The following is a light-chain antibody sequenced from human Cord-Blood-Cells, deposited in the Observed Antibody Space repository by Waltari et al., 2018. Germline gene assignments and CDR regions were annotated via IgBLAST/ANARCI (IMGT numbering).Light chain of an antibody. CDR3: QQYNSYSWT. J-gene: IGKJ1*01. CDR2: KAS. Sequence: DSQVTQSPSTLSASVGDSVTISCRPSQSISSWLAWYQQKPGKAPKLLIYKASSLESGVPSRFSGSGSGTEFTLTISSLQPDDFATYYCQQYNSYSWTFGQGTKVEIK. V-gene: IGKV1-5*03. CDR1: QSISSW.